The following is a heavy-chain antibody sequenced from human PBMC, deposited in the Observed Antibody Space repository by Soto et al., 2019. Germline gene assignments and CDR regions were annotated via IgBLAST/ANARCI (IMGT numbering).Heavy chain of an antibody. D-gene: IGHD1-26*01. CDR3: AREYGGSPFDS. Sequence: EVHVLASGGGLVQPGGSLRLSCVASGFIFSEYAMTWIRQAPGKGLEWVAGIIKSGGETYYTDSVKGRFTVSRDNSKNMLYLEMDSLRADDTALYYCAREYGGSPFDSWGQGTLVTVSS. CDR2: IIKSGGET. CDR1: GFIFSEYA. V-gene: IGHV3-23*01. J-gene: IGHJ4*02.